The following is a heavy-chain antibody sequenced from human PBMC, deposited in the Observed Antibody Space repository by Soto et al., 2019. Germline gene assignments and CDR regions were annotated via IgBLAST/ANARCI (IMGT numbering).Heavy chain of an antibody. CDR2: IYYSGST. Sequence: QVQLQESGPGLVKPSETLSLTCTVSGGSISSYYWSWIRQPPGKGLEWIGYIYYSGSTNYNPSLKSRFPISLDTSKNQFSLKLSSVTTAHTAVYYCARERAHCSSTSCYPWFDPWGQGTLVTVSS. V-gene: IGHV4-59*01. D-gene: IGHD2-2*01. CDR1: GGSISSYY. CDR3: ARERAHCSSTSCYPWFDP. J-gene: IGHJ5*02.